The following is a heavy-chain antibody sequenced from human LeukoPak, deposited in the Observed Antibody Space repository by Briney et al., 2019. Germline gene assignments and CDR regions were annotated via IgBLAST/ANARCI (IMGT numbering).Heavy chain of an antibody. D-gene: IGHD3-3*01. V-gene: IGHV3-23*01. CDR1: GFSFSNYA. J-gene: IGHJ4*02. CDR3: AKQAGWGGYFSFLPFDF. CDR2: ISGTGGNT. Sequence: PGGSLRLSCAVSGFSFSNYAMSWVRQFPGKGLEWVSGISGTGGNTYYADSVKGRFTISRDNSKNTLYLQMNSPRADDTAVYFCAKQAGWGGYFSFLPFDFWGRGTLVTVSS.